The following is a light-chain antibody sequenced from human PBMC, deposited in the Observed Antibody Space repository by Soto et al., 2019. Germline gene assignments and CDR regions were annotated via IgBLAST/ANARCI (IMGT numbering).Light chain of an antibody. Sequence: QPVLTQPPSVSGAPGQRVTISCTGSSSNFGAGHNVYWYQQFPGTAPQLVIYSDFNRPSGVPARFSGSRSGISASLAITGLQADDEADYYCQAYDNSLRGWVFGGGTKLTVL. J-gene: IGLJ3*02. CDR3: QAYDNSLRGWV. CDR1: SSNFGAGHN. CDR2: SDF. V-gene: IGLV1-40*01.